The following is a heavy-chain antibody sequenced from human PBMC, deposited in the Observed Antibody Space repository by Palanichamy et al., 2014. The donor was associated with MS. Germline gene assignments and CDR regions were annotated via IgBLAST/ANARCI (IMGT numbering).Heavy chain of an antibody. CDR2: ISAYIGST. CDR3: ARDRGGNSGRLAASANFY. CDR1: GYTFTNYG. J-gene: IGHJ4*02. V-gene: IGHV1-18*01. Sequence: QVQLVQSGAEVKTPGASVKVSCKASGYTFTNYGISWVRQAPGQGLEWMGWISAYIGSTNYAQKLQGRVTMTTDTSASTAYMELRSLRSDDTAVYYCARDRGGNSGRLAASANFYWGQGTLVTVSS. D-gene: IGHD1-26*01.